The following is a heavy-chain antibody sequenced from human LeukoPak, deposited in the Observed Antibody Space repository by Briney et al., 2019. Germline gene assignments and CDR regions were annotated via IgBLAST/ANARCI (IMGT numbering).Heavy chain of an antibody. CDR2: IIPIFGTA. CDR3: ARAGTFPFYYYYYYMDV. CDR1: GGTFSSYA. D-gene: IGHD1-1*01. V-gene: IGHV1-69*06. J-gene: IGHJ6*03. Sequence: ASVKVSCKASGGTFSSYAISWVRQAPGQGLEWMGGIIPIFGTANYAQKFQGRVTITADKSTSTAYMELSSLRSEDTAVYYCARAGTFPFYYYYYYMDVWGKGTTVTVSS.